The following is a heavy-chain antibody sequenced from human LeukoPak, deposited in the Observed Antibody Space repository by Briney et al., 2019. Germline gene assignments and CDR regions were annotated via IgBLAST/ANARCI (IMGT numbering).Heavy chain of an antibody. J-gene: IGHJ3*02. CDR1: GYTFTSYD. V-gene: IGHV1-8*01. Sequence: ASVKVSRKASGYTFTSYDINWVRQATGQGLEWMGWMNPNSGNTGYAQKFEGRVTMTRNTSISTAYVELSSLRSEDTAVYYCARSPAKGIRYFDWLLGNDAFDIWGQGTMVTVSS. D-gene: IGHD3-9*01. CDR2: MNPNSGNT. CDR3: ARSPAKGIRYFDWLLGNDAFDI.